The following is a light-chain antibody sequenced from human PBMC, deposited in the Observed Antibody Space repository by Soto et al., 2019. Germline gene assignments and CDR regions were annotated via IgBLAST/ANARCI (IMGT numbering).Light chain of an antibody. Sequence: QSVLTQPPSASGTPGQRVTISCSGDSSTIGGNTVNWYQQLPGTAPKLLIYNDDERPSGVPDRFTGSKSGTSSSLSISGLQSDDEADYYCSSWDDSLNVVVFGGGTKLPVL. CDR2: NDD. CDR1: SSTIGGNT. V-gene: IGLV1-44*01. CDR3: SSWDDSLNVVV. J-gene: IGLJ2*01.